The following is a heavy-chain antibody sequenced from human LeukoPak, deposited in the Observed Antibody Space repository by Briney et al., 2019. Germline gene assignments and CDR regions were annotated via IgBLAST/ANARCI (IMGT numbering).Heavy chain of an antibody. CDR3: AKVGEYQLLSWFDP. D-gene: IGHD2-2*01. CDR2: ISGSGGST. Sequence: AGGSLRLSCAASGFTFSSYWMSWVRQAPGKGLEWVSAISGSGGSTYYADSVKGRFTISRDNSKNTLYLQMNSLRAEDTAVYYCAKVGEYQLLSWFDPWGQGTLVTVSS. V-gene: IGHV3-23*01. CDR1: GFTFSSYW. J-gene: IGHJ5*02.